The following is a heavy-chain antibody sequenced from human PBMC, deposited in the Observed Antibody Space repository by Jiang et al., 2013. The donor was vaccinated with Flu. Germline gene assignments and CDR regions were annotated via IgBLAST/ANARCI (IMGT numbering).Heavy chain of an antibody. Sequence: CKASGFTFTNYYMHWVRQAPGQGLEWMGLINPSGGSTTYAQKFQGRVTMTWDTSTSTVYMELSSLRSDDTAMYYCARVNRMLDTWGQGTMVTVSS. V-gene: IGHV1-46*03. CDR3: ARVNRMLDT. CDR2: INPSGGST. CDR1: GFTFTNYY. J-gene: IGHJ3*02.